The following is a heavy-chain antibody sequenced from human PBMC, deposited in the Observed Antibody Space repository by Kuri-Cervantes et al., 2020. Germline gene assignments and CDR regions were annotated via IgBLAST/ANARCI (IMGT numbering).Heavy chain of an antibody. CDR1: GFTFSSHS. V-gene: IGHV3-48*02. CDR3: AREPSLKTGSPLRY. CDR2: ISSGSSTI. Sequence: GGSLRLSCAASGFTFSSHSMNWVRQAPGKGPEWVSYISSGSSTIHYTEPVKGRFTISRDNAKSSLYLQMNSLRDEDTAVYYCAREPSLKTGSPLRYWGQGTQVTVSS. J-gene: IGHJ4*02. D-gene: IGHD3-9*01.